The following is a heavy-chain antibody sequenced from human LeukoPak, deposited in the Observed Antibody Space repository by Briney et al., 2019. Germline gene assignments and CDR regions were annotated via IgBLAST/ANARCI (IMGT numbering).Heavy chain of an antibody. D-gene: IGHD1-1*01. CDR3: AKLLDYGTTYDH. Sequence: GGSLRLSCAASGFTFSGYDMNWVRQAPGKGLEWVSSISGSSSYIYYADSMKGRFTISRDNARNLLFLQMNTLRADDTAVYYCAKLLDYGTTYDHWGQGALVTVSS. CDR1: GFTFSGYD. J-gene: IGHJ4*02. V-gene: IGHV3-21*06. CDR2: ISGSSSYI.